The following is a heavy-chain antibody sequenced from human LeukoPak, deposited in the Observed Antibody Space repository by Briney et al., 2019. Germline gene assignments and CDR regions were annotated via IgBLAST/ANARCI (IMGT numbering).Heavy chain of an antibody. Sequence: SVKVSCKASGGTFSSYAISWVRQAPGQGREWMGGIIPIFGTANYAQKFQGRVTITADESTSTAYMELSSLRSEDTAVYYCATPTNYYDSSGYYSFDYWGQGTLVTVSS. V-gene: IGHV1-69*13. CDR1: GGTFSSYA. CDR2: IIPIFGTA. J-gene: IGHJ4*02. CDR3: ATPTNYYDSSGYYSFDY. D-gene: IGHD3-22*01.